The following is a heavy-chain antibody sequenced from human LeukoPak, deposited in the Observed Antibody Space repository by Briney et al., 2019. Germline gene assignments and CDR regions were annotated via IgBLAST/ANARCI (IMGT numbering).Heavy chain of an antibody. V-gene: IGHV1-69*04. J-gene: IGHJ6*02. CDR3: ASIGGPSGMDV. CDR2: IIPILGIA. CDR1: GGTFSSYA. D-gene: IGHD3-10*01. Sequence: SVKVSCKASGGTFSSYAISWVRQAPGQGLEWMGRIIPILGIANYAQKFQGRVTITADKSTSTAYMELSSLRSEGTAVYYCASIGGPSGMDVWGQGTTVTVSS.